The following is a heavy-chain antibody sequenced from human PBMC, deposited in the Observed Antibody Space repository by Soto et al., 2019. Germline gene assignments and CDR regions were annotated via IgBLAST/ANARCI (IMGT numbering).Heavy chain of an antibody. J-gene: IGHJ3*02. CDR3: ARGGGVGVAGSAAFDM. V-gene: IGHV1-2*02. CDR1: GYPVTAYY. Sequence: QLHLVQSGAVVKKPGASVTVSCSASGYPVTAYYMHWVRQAPGRGLEWMGGINPATGAANYTQTFQGRVTMTRDTSTSTVFMELRGLTSEDTAGFYWARGGGVGVAGSAAFDMWGQGTLVTVSS. CDR2: INPATGAA. D-gene: IGHD3-3*01.